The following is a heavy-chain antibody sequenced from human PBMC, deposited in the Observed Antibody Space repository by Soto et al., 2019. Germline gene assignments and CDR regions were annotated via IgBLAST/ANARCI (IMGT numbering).Heavy chain of an antibody. Sequence: ATSVKVSCKASGGTFSSYAISWVRQAPGQGLEWMGGIIPIFGTANYAQKFQGRVTITADESTSTAYMELSSLRSEDTAVYYCARPRQIHTAMAPAYYYYYGMYVWGQGTTVTVSS. CDR1: GGTFSSYA. V-gene: IGHV1-69*13. CDR2: IIPIFGTA. J-gene: IGHJ6*02. D-gene: IGHD5-18*01. CDR3: ARPRQIHTAMAPAYYYYYGMYV.